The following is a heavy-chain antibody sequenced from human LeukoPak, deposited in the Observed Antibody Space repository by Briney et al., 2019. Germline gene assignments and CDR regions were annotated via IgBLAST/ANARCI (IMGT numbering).Heavy chain of an antibody. Sequence: GGSLRLSCVASRFTFSSYEMNWVRQAPGKGLEWVSYISSSGSTIYYADSVKGRVTIPRDNAKNSLYLQMNSLRVEDTAVYYCARLSGWYFFDSWGQGTLVTVSS. V-gene: IGHV3-48*03. D-gene: IGHD6-19*01. CDR1: RFTFSSYE. J-gene: IGHJ4*02. CDR2: ISSSGSTI. CDR3: ARLSGWYFFDS.